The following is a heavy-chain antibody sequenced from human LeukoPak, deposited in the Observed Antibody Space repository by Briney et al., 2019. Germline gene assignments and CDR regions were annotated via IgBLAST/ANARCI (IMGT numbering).Heavy chain of an antibody. J-gene: IGHJ3*02. CDR3: AKDRAYYYDNSGYTNAFGI. V-gene: IGHV3-9*01. CDR2: ISWNSGSI. Sequence: GGSLRLSCAASGFTFDDYAMHWVRQAPGKGLEWVSGISWNSGSIGYADSVKGRFTISRDNAKNSLYLQMNSLRAEDTALYYCAKDRAYYYDNSGYTNAFGIWGQGTMVTVSS. CDR1: GFTFDDYA. D-gene: IGHD3-22*01.